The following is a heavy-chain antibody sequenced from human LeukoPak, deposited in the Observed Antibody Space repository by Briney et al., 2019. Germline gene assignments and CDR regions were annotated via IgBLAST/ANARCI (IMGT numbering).Heavy chain of an antibody. CDR1: GCTFSTYV. CDR3: AASIAAPFGMDV. D-gene: IGHD6-13*01. CDR2: TRNKANSYTT. J-gene: IGHJ6*02. Sequence: PGGSLRLSCAASGCTFSTYVMSWVRQAPGKGLEWVGRTRNKANSYTTDYAASVKGRFTISRDSSKNSLYLQMNSLKSEDTALYYCAASIAAPFGMDVWGQGTTVTVSS. V-gene: IGHV3-72*01.